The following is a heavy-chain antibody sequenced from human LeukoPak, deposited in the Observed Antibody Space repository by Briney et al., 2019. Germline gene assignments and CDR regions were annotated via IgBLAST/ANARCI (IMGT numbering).Heavy chain of an antibody. V-gene: IGHV3-74*01. CDR1: GFTFSSDW. Sequence: PGGSLRLSCAASGFTFSSDWMHWVRQAPGKGPVWVSRIKSDGSSISYADSVKGRFIISRDNAKNTLYLQMNSLRAEDTAVYYCARARDGYNYLYFDYWGQGTLVTVSS. CDR3: ARARDGYNYLYFDY. D-gene: IGHD5-24*01. CDR2: IKSDGSSI. J-gene: IGHJ4*02.